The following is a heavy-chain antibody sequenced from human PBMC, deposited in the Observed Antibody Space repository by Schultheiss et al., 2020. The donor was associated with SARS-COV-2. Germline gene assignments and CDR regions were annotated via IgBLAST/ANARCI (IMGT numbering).Heavy chain of an antibody. Sequence: SETLSLTCAVSGDSISSGSYYWSWIRQPAGKGLEWIGRIYTSGSTNYNPSLKSRVTISVDTSKNQFSLKLSSVTAADTAVYYCARDRGEWQRWIDYWGQGTLVTVSS. J-gene: IGHJ4*02. CDR2: IYTSGST. D-gene: IGHD5-12*01. CDR3: ARDRGEWQRWIDY. CDR1: GDSISSGSYY. V-gene: IGHV4-61*02.